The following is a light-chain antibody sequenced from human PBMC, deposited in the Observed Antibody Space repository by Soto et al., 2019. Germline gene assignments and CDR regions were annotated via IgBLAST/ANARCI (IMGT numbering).Light chain of an antibody. V-gene: IGLV2-14*01. CDR2: EAT. Sequence: QSALTQPPSVSGSPGQSITVSCTGTTSDIGASNFVSWYQHLPGRAPKLIIFEATHRPSGVSDRFSGSKAGITASLTISGLQADDEAEYFCISYKTYDTFVFGTGTKLTVL. CDR1: TSDIGASNF. J-gene: IGLJ1*01. CDR3: ISYKTYDTFV.